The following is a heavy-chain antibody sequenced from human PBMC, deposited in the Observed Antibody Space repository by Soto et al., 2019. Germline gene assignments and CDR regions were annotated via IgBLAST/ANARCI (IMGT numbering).Heavy chain of an antibody. D-gene: IGHD6-13*01. Sequence: GGSLRLSCAASGFTFTDYALSWVRQAPGKGLEWVATISGIGGSTYLADSVKGRLSISRDNSKNTVSLLMNSLRAEDTAVYFCARGSSGYISSWYYFDYWGRGTLVTV. J-gene: IGHJ4*02. CDR1: GFTFTDYA. CDR2: ISGIGGST. CDR3: ARGSSGYISSWYYFDY. V-gene: IGHV3-23*01.